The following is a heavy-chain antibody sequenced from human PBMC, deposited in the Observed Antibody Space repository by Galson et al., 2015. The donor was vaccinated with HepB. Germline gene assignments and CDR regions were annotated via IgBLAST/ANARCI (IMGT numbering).Heavy chain of an antibody. J-gene: IGHJ4*02. CDR1: GFTFSAYA. CDR3: VKDRGYGGNLYFDY. CDR2: ISSNGGST. V-gene: IGHV3-64D*06. Sequence: SLRLSCAASGFTFSAYAMHWVRQAPGKGLEYVSAISSNGGSTYYADSVKGRFTISRDNSKNTLYLQMSSLRADDTAVYYCVKDRGYGGNLYFDYWGQGTLVTVSS. D-gene: IGHD4-23*01.